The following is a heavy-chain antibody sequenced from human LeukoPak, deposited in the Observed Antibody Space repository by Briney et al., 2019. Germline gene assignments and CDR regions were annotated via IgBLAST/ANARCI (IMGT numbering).Heavy chain of an antibody. CDR1: GFTFSSYS. CDR2: ISSSSSTI. V-gene: IGHV3-48*01. Sequence: GGSLRLSCAVSGFTFSSYSMNWVRQAPGKGLEWVSYISSSSSTIYYADSEKGRFTISRDNAKNSLYLQMNSLRAEDTAVYYCARDHEQWLVLGDAFDIWGQGTMVTVSS. D-gene: IGHD6-19*01. CDR3: ARDHEQWLVLGDAFDI. J-gene: IGHJ3*02.